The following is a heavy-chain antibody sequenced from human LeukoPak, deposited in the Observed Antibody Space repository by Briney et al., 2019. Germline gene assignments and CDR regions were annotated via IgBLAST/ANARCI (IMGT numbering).Heavy chain of an antibody. CDR3: ATTTVTPNGDAFDI. CDR1: GDSISSSNW. Sequence: SETLSLTCAVFGDSISSSNWWSWVRQPPGKGLEWIGEIYHGGTTNYNPSLKSRVTISIDKSKNHFSLNLSSVSAADTAVYYCATTTVTPNGDAFDIWVQGTLVTVSS. D-gene: IGHD4-17*01. V-gene: IGHV4-4*02. J-gene: IGHJ3*02. CDR2: IYHGGTT.